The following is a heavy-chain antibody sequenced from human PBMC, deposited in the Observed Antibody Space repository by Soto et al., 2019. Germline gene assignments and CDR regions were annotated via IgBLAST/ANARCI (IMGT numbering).Heavy chain of an antibody. V-gene: IGHV3-30*02. J-gene: IGHJ4*02. D-gene: IGHD3-10*01. CDR2: IWYDGSNK. CDR3: VKDEHGSGTYXFDY. CDR1: GFTFSSYG. Sequence: GGSLRLSCAASGFTFSSYGMHWVRQAPGKGLEWVAIIWYDGSNKYYADSVKGRFTLSRDNSRNTLYLQMNSLTSEDTAVYYCVKDEHGSGTYXFDYWGQGTLVTVSS.